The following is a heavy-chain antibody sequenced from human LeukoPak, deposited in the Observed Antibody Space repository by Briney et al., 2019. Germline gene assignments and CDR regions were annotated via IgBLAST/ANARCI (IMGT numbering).Heavy chain of an antibody. CDR1: GFIFSSYS. J-gene: IGHJ4*02. Sequence: GGSLRLSCAASGFIFSSYSMNWVRQAPGKGLEWVSSISSSSSYIYYADSVKGRFTISRDNAKNSLSLQMNGLRAEDTAVYYCARGGEPVGFDYWGQGTLVTVSS. CDR2: ISSSSSYI. V-gene: IGHV3-21*01. CDR3: ARGGEPVGFDY. D-gene: IGHD1-26*01.